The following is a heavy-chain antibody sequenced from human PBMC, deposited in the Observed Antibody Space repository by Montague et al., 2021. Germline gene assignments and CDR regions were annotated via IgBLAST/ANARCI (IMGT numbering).Heavy chain of an antibody. Sequence: SETRSLTCTLSSGSIFHAHWSWVRQPPGKGMEWMGSVSHGWRTYYNPSLKSRVTISVDKSNNHISLKLSSVTAADTAMYYCARERDRYYYMDIWGKGTTITVSS. CDR3: ARERDRYYYMDI. V-gene: IGHV4-59*12. CDR2: VSHGWRT. J-gene: IGHJ6*03. CDR1: SGSIFHAH.